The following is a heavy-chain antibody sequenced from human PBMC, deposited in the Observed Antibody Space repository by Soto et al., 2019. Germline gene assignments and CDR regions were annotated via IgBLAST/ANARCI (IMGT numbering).Heavy chain of an antibody. CDR3: ANDQASGQGSFDS. CDR1: GFTFNIYG. V-gene: IGHV3-30*18. CDR2: ISYDGSNQ. J-gene: IGHJ4*02. Sequence: VKLVESGGGVVQPGGSLRLSCAASGFTFNIYGMHWVRQAPDKGLEWVALISYDGSNQYYADSVKGRFTISRDNSKNTLFLQMNSLRADDTAVYYWANDQASGQGSFDSWGQGTLVTVSS.